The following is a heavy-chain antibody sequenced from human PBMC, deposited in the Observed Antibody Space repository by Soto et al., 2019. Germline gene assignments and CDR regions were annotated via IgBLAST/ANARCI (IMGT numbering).Heavy chain of an antibody. J-gene: IGHJ5*02. CDR3: TRGAGPPWFDL. Sequence: SLTCTVSGDSISGHFWSWIRQPAGKGLEWVGRIHSTGVTSYNPSLKSRVTMSVDTSNNQFSLNLRSVTAADTAVYYCTRGAGPPWFDLWGQGTQVTVSS. V-gene: IGHV4-4*07. CDR1: GDSISGHF. CDR2: IHSTGVT.